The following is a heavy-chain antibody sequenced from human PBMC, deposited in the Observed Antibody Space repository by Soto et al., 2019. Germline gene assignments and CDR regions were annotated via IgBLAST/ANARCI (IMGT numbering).Heavy chain of an antibody. CDR1: GGTFSSYT. CDR3: ARGLSGRRPLVDV. Sequence: QVQLVQSGAEVKKPGSSVKVSCKASGGTFSSYTISWVRQAPGQGLEWMGRIIPILGIANYAQKFQGRVTMTADKSTSTAYMELRSLRSEDTAVYYCARGLSGRRPLVDVWGQGTTVTVSS. V-gene: IGHV1-69*02. D-gene: IGHD1-26*01. CDR2: IIPILGIA. J-gene: IGHJ6*02.